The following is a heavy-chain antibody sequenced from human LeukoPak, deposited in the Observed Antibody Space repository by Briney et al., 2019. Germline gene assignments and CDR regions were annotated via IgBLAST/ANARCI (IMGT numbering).Heavy chain of an antibody. J-gene: IGHJ5*02. CDR2: IKQDGSEK. CDR3: ARASDPWLQLT. V-gene: IGHV3-7*05. CDR1: GFTFSNYW. D-gene: IGHD5-24*01. Sequence: GGSLRLSCAASGFTFSNYWMIWVRQAPGQGLELVGNIKQDGSEKRYADSVRGRFSISRDNAQTSLYLQMNSLSAEDTAVYYCARASDPWLQLTWGQGTLVTVSS.